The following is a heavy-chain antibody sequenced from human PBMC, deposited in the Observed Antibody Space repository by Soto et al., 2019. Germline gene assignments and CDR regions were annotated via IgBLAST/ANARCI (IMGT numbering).Heavy chain of an antibody. J-gene: IGHJ4*02. Sequence: QVQLVQSGAEEKKPGASVKVSCEASGYTFTGYAIHWVRQAPGQRLEWMGWINAGNGNTKYSQKFQDRVTITRDTSASTAYMELSSLRSEDTAVYYCARSAISPFGGLIGPFDYWGQGNLVIVSS. D-gene: IGHD3-16*02. V-gene: IGHV1-3*05. CDR2: INAGNGNT. CDR3: ARSAISPFGGLIGPFDY. CDR1: GYTFTGYA.